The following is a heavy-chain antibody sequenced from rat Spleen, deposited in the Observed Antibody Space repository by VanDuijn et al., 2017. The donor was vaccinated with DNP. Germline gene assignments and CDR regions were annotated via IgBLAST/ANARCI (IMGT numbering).Heavy chain of an antibody. J-gene: IGHJ1*01. CDR2: INYDGYST. CDR3: AKDIDNSNYWYFDI. D-gene: IGHD1-8*01. V-gene: IGHV5-20*01. Sequence: EVQLVESGGGLVQPGRSLKLSCAASGFTFSDSYMAWVRQAPTKGLEWIASINYDGYSTFYRDSVKGRLTISRDNAKSILYLQMESLRSEDTAAYYCAKDIDNSNYWYFDIWGPGTMVTVSS. CDR1: GFTFSDSY.